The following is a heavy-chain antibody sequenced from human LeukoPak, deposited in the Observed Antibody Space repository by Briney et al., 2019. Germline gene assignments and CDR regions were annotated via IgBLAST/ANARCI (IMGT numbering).Heavy chain of an antibody. V-gene: IGHV4-28*01. Sequence: SETLSLTCAVSGYSISSSNWWGWIRQPSRKGLEWIGYIYYSGSTYYNPSLKSRVTMSVDTSKNQFSLKLSSVTAVDTAVYYRAGWAVGSSSGKYNDAFDIWGQGTMVTVSS. CDR2: IYYSGST. CDR1: GYSISSSNW. CDR3: AGWAVGSSSGKYNDAFDI. J-gene: IGHJ3*02. D-gene: IGHD6-6*01.